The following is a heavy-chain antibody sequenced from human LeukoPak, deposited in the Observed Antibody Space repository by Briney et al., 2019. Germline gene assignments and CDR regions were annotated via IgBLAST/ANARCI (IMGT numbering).Heavy chain of an antibody. D-gene: IGHD3-16*02. CDR1: GGSISRTNYY. V-gene: IGHV4-39*07. CDR2: FYNSGST. Sequence: PSETLSLTCTVSGGSISRTNYYWGWIRQPPGKGLEWIGSFYNSGSTNYNPSLKSRVTISVDTSKNQFSLKLSSVTAADTAVYYCARMGYYDYVWGNYRSYYFDYWGQGTLVTVSS. J-gene: IGHJ4*02. CDR3: ARMGYYDYVWGNYRSYYFDY.